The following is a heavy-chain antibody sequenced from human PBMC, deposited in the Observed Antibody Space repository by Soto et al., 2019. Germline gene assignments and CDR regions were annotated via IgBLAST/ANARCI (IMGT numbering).Heavy chain of an antibody. J-gene: IGHJ6*02. CDR1: GGSFTGYY. D-gene: IGHD3-10*01. CDR2: MKQDGIT. CDR3: ARGEAYLREVTSYDPGMAG. V-gene: IGHV4-34*01. Sequence: QVQLRQWGAGLLKPSETLSLTCGVYGGSFTGYYWTWIRQTPGERLEWMGAMKQDGITNYNPSLTSRVAITLDTAKNQGARRLTSVTAADTAVYGCARGEAYLREVTSYDPGMAGWGQGPTVTVS.